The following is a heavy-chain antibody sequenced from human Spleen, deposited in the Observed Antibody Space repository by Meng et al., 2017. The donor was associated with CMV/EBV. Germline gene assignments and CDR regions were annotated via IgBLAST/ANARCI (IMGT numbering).Heavy chain of an antibody. CDR2: IKQDGSEK. V-gene: IGHV3-7*01. D-gene: IGHD1-26*01. J-gene: IGHJ4*02. CDR1: GFTFTAYW. Sequence: GESLKISCAASGFTFTAYWMTWVRQAPGRGLEWVANIKQDGSEKHYVDSVKGRFTISRDNAKNTLYLQMDSLRAEDTAVYYCARDLGSASGGYFDNWGQGTLVTVSS. CDR3: ARDLGSASGGYFDN.